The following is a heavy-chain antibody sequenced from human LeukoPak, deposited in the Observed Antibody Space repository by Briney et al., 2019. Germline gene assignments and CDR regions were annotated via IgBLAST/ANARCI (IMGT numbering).Heavy chain of an antibody. CDR1: GGSISSYY. D-gene: IGHD2-15*01. CDR2: MYYSGST. V-gene: IGHV4-59*01. Sequence: SETLSLTCTVSGGSISSYYWSWIRQPPGKGLEWIGYMYYSGSTNYNPSLKSRVTISVDTSKNQFSLKLSSVTAADTAVYYCARGLCGYSREYYFDYWGQGTLVTVSS. J-gene: IGHJ4*02. CDR3: ARGLCGYSREYYFDY.